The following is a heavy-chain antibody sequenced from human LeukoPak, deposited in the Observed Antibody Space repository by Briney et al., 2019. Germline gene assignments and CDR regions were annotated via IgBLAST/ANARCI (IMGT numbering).Heavy chain of an antibody. Sequence: PGGSLRLSCAASGFTFSSYEMNWVRQAPGKGLEWVSYISSSGSTIYYADSVKGRFTISRDSAKNSLYLQMNSLRAEDTAVYYCARPPLGAYSSSGIDYWGQGTLVTVSS. D-gene: IGHD6-6*01. CDR1: GFTFSSYE. CDR2: ISSSGSTI. J-gene: IGHJ4*02. V-gene: IGHV3-48*03. CDR3: ARPPLGAYSSSGIDY.